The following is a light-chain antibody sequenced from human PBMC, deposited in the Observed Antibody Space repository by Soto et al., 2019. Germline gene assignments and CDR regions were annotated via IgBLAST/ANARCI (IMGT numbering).Light chain of an antibody. Sequence: VMTQSPATLSVSPGESAALSCRASQSVSTNLAWYQQKTGQPPRLLIYFESTRATAVPDRLTAGGSGTELNLTISRLEPEDFAVYYCQKQGRSWITCGQGTRLDI. CDR2: FES. CDR3: QKQGRSWIT. CDR1: QSVSTN. J-gene: IGKJ5*01. V-gene: IGKV3-15*01.